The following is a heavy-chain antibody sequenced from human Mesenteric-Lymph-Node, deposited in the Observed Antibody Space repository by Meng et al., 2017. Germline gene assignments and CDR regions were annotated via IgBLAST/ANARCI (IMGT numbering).Heavy chain of an antibody. J-gene: IGHJ4*02. CDR1: GSSLSNSGVG. CDR2: SYCYDDK. V-gene: IGHV2-5*01. D-gene: IGHD6-19*01. CDR3: SHTLTAVAGTFDA. Sequence: QYPLNESGPTQVKAKPTFPLTLTFSGSSLSNSGVGVGWSRQPPGKAQEWLAVSYCYDDKRYSPSLKSRLSITKDTSKTQVVLRMTRMDAVETATSYCSHTLTAVAGTFDAWGQGTLVTVSS.